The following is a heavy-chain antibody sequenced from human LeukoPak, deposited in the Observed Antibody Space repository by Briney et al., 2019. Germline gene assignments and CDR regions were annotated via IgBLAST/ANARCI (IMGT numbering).Heavy chain of an antibody. D-gene: IGHD6-19*01. CDR3: AKSIGGWAHHFDY. CDR2: ISGRGGSI. V-gene: IGHV3-23*01. Sequence: GGSLRLSCAASGFTFSSYAMSWVRQAPVKGLEWVSAISGRGGSIYYADSVKGRFTISRDNSKNTLYLQMNSLRAEDTAVYYCAKSIGGWAHHFDYWGQGTLVTVSS. CDR1: GFTFSSYA. J-gene: IGHJ4*02.